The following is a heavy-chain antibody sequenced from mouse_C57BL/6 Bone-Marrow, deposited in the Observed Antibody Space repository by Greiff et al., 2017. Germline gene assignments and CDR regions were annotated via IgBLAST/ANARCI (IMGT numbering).Heavy chain of an antibody. J-gene: IGHJ4*01. CDR2: INPGSGGT. D-gene: IGHD1-1*01. Sequence: QVQLQQSGAELVRPGTSVKVSCKASGYAFTNYLIEWVKQRPGQGLEWIGVINPGSGGTNYNEKFKGKATLTADKSSSTAYMQLSSLTSEDSAVYFCANTVVERGYYAMDYWGQGTSVTVSS. CDR1: GYAFTNYL. V-gene: IGHV1-54*01. CDR3: ANTVVERGYYAMDY.